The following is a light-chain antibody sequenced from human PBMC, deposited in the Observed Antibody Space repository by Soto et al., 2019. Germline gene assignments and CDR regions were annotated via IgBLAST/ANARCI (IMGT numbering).Light chain of an antibody. CDR2: LNSDGSH. CDR1: SGHSSYA. Sequence: QPVLTQSPSASASLGASVKLTCTLSSGHSSYAIAWHQQQPEKGPRYLIKLNSDGSHIKGDGIPDRFSGSTSGAERYLTISSLQSEDEADYYCQTWGTGIRVFGGGTKLTVL. J-gene: IGLJ3*02. CDR3: QTWGTGIRV. V-gene: IGLV4-69*01.